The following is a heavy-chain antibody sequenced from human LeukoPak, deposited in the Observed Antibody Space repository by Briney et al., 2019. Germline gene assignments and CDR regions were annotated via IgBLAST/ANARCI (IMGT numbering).Heavy chain of an antibody. D-gene: IGHD5-12*01. CDR1: GFTFGVYY. J-gene: IGHJ4*02. V-gene: IGHV3-11*04. Sequence: GGSLRLSCAASGFTFGVYYMTWVRQAPGRGLEPLSFISPTGDIIKYVDSAKARFTISRDNAKNSLSLQMNSLRAEDTAVYYCVRDGGVSGYDLLDYWGQGTLVTVSS. CDR2: ISPTGDII. CDR3: VRDGGVSGYDLLDY.